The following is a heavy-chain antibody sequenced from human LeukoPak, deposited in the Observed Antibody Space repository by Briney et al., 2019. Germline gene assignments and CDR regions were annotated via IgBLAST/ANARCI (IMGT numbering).Heavy chain of an antibody. CDR1: GGSISSGSYY. D-gene: IGHD2-15*01. Sequence: PSQTLSLTCTGSGGSISSGSYYWSWIRQPAGKGLEWIGRIYTSGSTNYNPSLKSRVTISVDTSKNQFSLKLSSVTAADTAVYYCARTLEGATHFDYWGQGTLVTVSS. V-gene: IGHV4-61*02. J-gene: IGHJ4*02. CDR3: ARTLEGATHFDY. CDR2: IYTSGST.